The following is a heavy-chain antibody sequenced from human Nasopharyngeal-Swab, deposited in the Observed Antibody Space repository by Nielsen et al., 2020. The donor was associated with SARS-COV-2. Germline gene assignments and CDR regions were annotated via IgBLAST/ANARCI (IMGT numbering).Heavy chain of an antibody. Sequence: GESLKISCAASGFTVSHKYMTWVRQAPGKGLEWVSIIFGEESKYYADSVRGRFTISRDDSNNTLYLQTNSLRADDSAVYYCATVGEFKRFDPWGQGTQVTVSS. V-gene: IGHV3-53*01. D-gene: IGHD3-3*01. CDR1: GFTVSHKY. CDR2: IFGEESK. CDR3: ATVGEFKRFDP. J-gene: IGHJ5*02.